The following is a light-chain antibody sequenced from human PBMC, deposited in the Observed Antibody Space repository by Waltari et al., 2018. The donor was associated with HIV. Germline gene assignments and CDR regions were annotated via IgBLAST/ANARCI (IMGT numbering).Light chain of an antibody. Sequence: QSVLTQPPSVSGAPGQGVTISCTGSSSTIGAGYDVHWYQQLPGTAPKLLIYGNSNRPSGVPDRFSGPKSGTSASLAITGLLAEDEADYYCQSYDSSLSVWVFGGGTKLTVL. CDR2: GNS. J-gene: IGLJ3*02. CDR3: QSYDSSLSVWV. V-gene: IGLV1-40*01. CDR1: SSTIGAGYD.